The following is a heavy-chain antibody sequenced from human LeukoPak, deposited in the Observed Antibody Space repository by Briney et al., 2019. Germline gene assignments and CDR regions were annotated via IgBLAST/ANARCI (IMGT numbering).Heavy chain of an antibody. CDR2: IYYSGST. D-gene: IGHD2-15*01. CDR3: ARGYCSGGSCYSNNWFDP. V-gene: IGHV4-59*01. J-gene: IGHJ5*02. Sequence: SETLSLTCTVSGGTISSYYWSWIRQPPGKGLEWIGYIYYSGSTNYNPSLKSRVTISVDTSKNQFSLKLSSVTAADTAVYYCARGYCSGGSCYSNNWFDPWGQGTLVTVSS. CDR1: GGTISSYY.